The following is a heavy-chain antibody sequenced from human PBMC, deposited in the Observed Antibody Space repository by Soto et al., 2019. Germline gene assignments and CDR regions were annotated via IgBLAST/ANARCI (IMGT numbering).Heavy chain of an antibody. J-gene: IGHJ4*02. Sequence: QVQLVQSGAEVKKPGASVKVSCKASGYTFTSYGISWVRQAPGQGLEWMGWINAYNGNTNYAQNLQGRVTMTTHTSTSTAFMELRSLISDVTAVYYCARDWFGIDYWGQGILVTVSS. CDR3: ARDWFGIDY. D-gene: IGHD3-16*01. CDR1: GYTFTSYG. V-gene: IGHV1-18*01. CDR2: INAYNGNT.